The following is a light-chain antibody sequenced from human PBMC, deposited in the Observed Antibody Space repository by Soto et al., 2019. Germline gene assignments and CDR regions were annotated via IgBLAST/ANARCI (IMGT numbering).Light chain of an antibody. CDR3: QQYGSSPHT. CDR2: GAS. CDR1: ESVSSNY. J-gene: IGKJ2*01. Sequence: EIVLTQSPGTLSLSPGERATLSCRASESVSSNYLAWFQQKPGQTPRLLIFGASSRATGFPDRFSGSGSGTDFTLTISRLEPDDFAVYYCQQYGSSPHTVDQGTKLEIK. V-gene: IGKV3-20*01.